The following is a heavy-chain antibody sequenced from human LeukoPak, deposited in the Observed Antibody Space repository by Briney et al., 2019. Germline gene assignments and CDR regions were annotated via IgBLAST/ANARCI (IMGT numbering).Heavy chain of an antibody. CDR1: GFTFSSYG. CDR2: IRYGGSNK. D-gene: IGHD3-22*01. V-gene: IGHV3-30*02. Sequence: PGGSLRLSCAASGFTFSSYGMHWVRQAPGKGLEWVAFIRYGGSNKYYADSVKGRFTISRDNSKNTLYLQMNSLRAEDTAVYYCAKELYDSSGYASFDYWGQGTLVTVSS. CDR3: AKELYDSSGYASFDY. J-gene: IGHJ4*02.